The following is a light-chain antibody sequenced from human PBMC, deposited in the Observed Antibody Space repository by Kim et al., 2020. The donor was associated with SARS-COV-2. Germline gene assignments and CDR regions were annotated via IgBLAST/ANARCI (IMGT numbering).Light chain of an antibody. CDR3: QAWDSSTAV. V-gene: IGLV3-1*01. Sequence: SYELTQPPSVPVSPGQTASITCSGDKLGDKYACWYQQKPGQSPVLVIYQDSKRPSGIPERFSGSNSGNTATLTISGTKAMDEADYYCQAWDSSTAVFGGG. CDR1: KLGDKY. J-gene: IGLJ2*01. CDR2: QDS.